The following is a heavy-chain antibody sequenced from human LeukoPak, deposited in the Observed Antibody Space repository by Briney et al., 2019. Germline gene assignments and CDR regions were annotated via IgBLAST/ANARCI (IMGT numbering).Heavy chain of an antibody. CDR3: TTYERGLPHGFDP. Sequence: ASVKVSCKASAYTLTGYYMHWVRQAPGQGLEWMGWINPNSGGTNYAQKFQGRVTMTRDTSIGTAYLELNRLRSDDTAVYYCTTYERGLPHGFDPWGQGTLVTVSS. J-gene: IGHJ5*02. D-gene: IGHD1-1*01. CDR1: AYTLTGYY. CDR2: INPNSGGT. V-gene: IGHV1-2*02.